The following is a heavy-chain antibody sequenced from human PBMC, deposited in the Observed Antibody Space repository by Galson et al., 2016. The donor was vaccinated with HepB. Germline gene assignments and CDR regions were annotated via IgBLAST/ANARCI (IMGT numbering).Heavy chain of an antibody. CDR3: ASGYSYGFVF. Sequence: SLRLSCAASGFTFSTFPMHWVRQAPGEGLVWVSRIYFDGTETKYADSVKGQFTISRDNPKNTLYLQMNSLRAEDTAVYYCASGYSYGFVFWGQGTLVIVSS. CDR1: GFTFSTFP. D-gene: IGHD5-18*01. CDR2: IYFDGTET. V-gene: IGHV3-74*03. J-gene: IGHJ4*02.